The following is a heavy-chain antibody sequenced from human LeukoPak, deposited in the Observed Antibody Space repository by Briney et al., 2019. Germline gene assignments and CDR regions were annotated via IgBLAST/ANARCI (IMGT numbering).Heavy chain of an antibody. CDR1: GGTFSSYA. CDR2: IIPIFGTA. V-gene: IGHV1-69*06. D-gene: IGHD6-13*01. CDR3: ARSSIIAAAGPYYFDY. Sequence: SVKVSCKASGGTFSSYAISWVRQAPGQGLEWMGGIIPIFGTANYAHKFQGRVTITADKSTSTAYMELSSLRSEDTAVYYCARSSIIAAAGPYYFDYWGQGTLVTVSS. J-gene: IGHJ4*02.